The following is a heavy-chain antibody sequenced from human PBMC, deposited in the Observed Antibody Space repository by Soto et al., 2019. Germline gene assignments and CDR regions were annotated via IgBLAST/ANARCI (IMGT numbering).Heavy chain of an antibody. V-gene: IGHV3-30-3*01. CDR1: GFTFSSYA. D-gene: IGHD6-19*01. CDR2: ISYDGSNK. Sequence: GGSLRLSCAASGFTFSSYAMHWVRQAPGKGLEWVAVISYDGSNKYYADSVKGRFTISRDNSKNTLYLQMNSLRAEDTAVYFCARDLHSSGWYSVGFADYWGQGTLVTVSS. J-gene: IGHJ4*02. CDR3: ARDLHSSGWYSVGFADY.